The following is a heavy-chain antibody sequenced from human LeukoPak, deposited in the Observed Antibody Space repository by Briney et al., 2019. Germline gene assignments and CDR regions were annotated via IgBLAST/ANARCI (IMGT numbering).Heavy chain of an antibody. Sequence: ASVKASCKASGYTFTSHYIHWVRQAPGQGLEWMGIIIPSGGGTSYAQKFQGRLTITRDTSTSTVYLELSSLRSEDTAVYYCARDGDCSGGSCSYYFDHWGQGTLVTVSS. V-gene: IGHV1-46*01. J-gene: IGHJ4*02. CDR1: GYTFTSHY. CDR2: IIPSGGGT. CDR3: ARDGDCSGGSCSYYFDH. D-gene: IGHD2-15*01.